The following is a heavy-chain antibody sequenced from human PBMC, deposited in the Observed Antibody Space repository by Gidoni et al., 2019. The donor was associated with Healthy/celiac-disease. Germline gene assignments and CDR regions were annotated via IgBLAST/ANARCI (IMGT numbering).Heavy chain of an antibody. Sequence: EVQLVESGGGLVQPGRSLRLSCAASGFTFDDYAMHWVRQAPGKGLEWVSGISWNSGSIGYADSVKGRFTISRDNAKNSLYLQMNSLRAEDTALYYCAKSPIRITTLKWYFDLWGRGTLVTVSS. V-gene: IGHV3-9*01. CDR3: AKSPIRITTLKWYFDL. J-gene: IGHJ2*01. D-gene: IGHD3-10*01. CDR1: GFTFDDYA. CDR2: ISWNSGSI.